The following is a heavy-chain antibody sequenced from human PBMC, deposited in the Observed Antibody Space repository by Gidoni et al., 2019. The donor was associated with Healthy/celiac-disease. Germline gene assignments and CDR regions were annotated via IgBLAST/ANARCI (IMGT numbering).Heavy chain of an antibody. CDR3: ARGRGSYFDAFDI. J-gene: IGHJ3*02. CDR2: IYSGGST. CDR1: GFTVSSNY. D-gene: IGHD1-26*01. V-gene: IGHV3-53*01. Sequence: EVQLVESGGGLIQPGGSLRLSCAASGFTVSSNYMSWVRQAPGEGLEWVSVIYSGGSTYYADSVKGRFTISRDNSKNTLYLQMNSLRAEDTAVYYCARGRGSYFDAFDIWGQGTMVTVSS.